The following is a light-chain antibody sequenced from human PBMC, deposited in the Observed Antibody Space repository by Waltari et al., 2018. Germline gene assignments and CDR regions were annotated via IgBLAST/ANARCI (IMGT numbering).Light chain of an antibody. J-gene: IGLJ2*01. CDR2: NVS. CDR3: SSFTTGSTGL. CDR1: SSDIGAFDL. Sequence: QSALAQPASVSGSPGQSITISCTGSSSDIGAFDLVSWYQQHPGRAPRLIIRNVSETPYGVPHRFSGSKSGNTASLTISRLRSEDESLYFCSSFTTGSTGLFGGGTKLTVL. V-gene: IGLV2-14*03.